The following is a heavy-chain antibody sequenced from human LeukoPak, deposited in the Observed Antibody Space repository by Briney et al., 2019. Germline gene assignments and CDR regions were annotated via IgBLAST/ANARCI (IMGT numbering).Heavy chain of an antibody. CDR1: GYTFTGHY. V-gene: IGHV1-2*02. D-gene: IGHD3-22*01. Sequence: ASVKVSCKASGYTFTGHYMHWVRQVPGQGLEWMGWINPNSGVTNYAQKFQGRVTMTRDTSISTAYMELSSLRSDDTAVYYCAKPYYYDSSGYPRDWGQGTLVTVSS. J-gene: IGHJ4*02. CDR3: AKPYYYDSSGYPRD. CDR2: INPNSGVT.